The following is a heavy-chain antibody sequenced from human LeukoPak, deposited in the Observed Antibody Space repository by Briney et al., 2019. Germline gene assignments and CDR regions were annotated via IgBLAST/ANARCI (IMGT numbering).Heavy chain of an antibody. Sequence: PGGSLRLSCADSGFTVSSNYMSWVRQAPGKGLEWVSVIYSGGSTYYADSVKGSFTISRDNSKNTLYLQMNSLRAEDTGVYYCARERFRRDGYNYGRDGAFDIWGQGTMVTVSS. J-gene: IGHJ3*02. CDR1: GFTVSSNY. D-gene: IGHD5-24*01. V-gene: IGHV3-66*01. CDR3: ARERFRRDGYNYGRDGAFDI. CDR2: IYSGGST.